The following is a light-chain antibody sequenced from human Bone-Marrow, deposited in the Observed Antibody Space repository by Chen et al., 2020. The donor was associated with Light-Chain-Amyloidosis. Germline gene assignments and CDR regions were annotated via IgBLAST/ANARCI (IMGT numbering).Light chain of an antibody. Sequence: SYELTQPPSVSVSPGHTARITCSGDDLPTKYAYWYQQKPGQAPVLVIPSDTERPSGISERCSGSSSGTTATLTISGVQAEDDADYHCQSADSSGTYEVIFGGGTKLSVL. J-gene: IGLJ2*01. CDR1: DLPTKY. CDR3: QSADSSGTYEVI. CDR2: SDT. V-gene: IGLV3-25*03.